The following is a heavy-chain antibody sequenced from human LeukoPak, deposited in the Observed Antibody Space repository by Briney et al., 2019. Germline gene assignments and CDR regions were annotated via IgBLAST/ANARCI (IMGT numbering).Heavy chain of an antibody. Sequence: ASVKVSCKASGYTFTSYDINWVRQATGQGLEWMGWMNPNSGNAGYAQKFQGRVTMTRNTSISTAYMELSSLRSEDTAVYYCARVLNYDFWSGLNYWGQGTLATVSS. J-gene: IGHJ4*02. CDR1: GYTFTSYD. CDR3: ARVLNYDFWSGLNY. D-gene: IGHD3-3*01. CDR2: MNPNSGNA. V-gene: IGHV1-8*01.